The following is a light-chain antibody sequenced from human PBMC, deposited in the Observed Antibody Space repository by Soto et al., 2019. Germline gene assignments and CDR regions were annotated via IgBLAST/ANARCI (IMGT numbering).Light chain of an antibody. CDR2: AAS. J-gene: IGKJ4*01. CDR1: QSISSY. Sequence: DIQMTQSPSSLSASVGDSVTITCRASQSISSYLYWYQQKPGKAPKLLIYAASSLKSGVPSRFSGSGSGTDFTLTISSLQPEDFATYYCQQRYSTPLTFGGATKVEIK. V-gene: IGKV1-39*01. CDR3: QQRYSTPLT.